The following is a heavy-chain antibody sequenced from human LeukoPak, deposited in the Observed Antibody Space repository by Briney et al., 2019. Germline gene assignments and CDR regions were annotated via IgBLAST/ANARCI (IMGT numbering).Heavy chain of an antibody. D-gene: IGHD5-24*01. V-gene: IGHV3-23*01. Sequence: GGSLRLSCAASGFTFSSYAMSWVRQAPGKGLEWVSAISGSGGSTYYADSVKGRFTISRDNSKNTLYLQMNSLRAEDTAVYYCAKDVGMATISLSYFDYWGQGTLVTVSS. CDR1: GFTFSSYA. CDR2: ISGSGGST. J-gene: IGHJ4*02. CDR3: AKDVGMATISLSYFDY.